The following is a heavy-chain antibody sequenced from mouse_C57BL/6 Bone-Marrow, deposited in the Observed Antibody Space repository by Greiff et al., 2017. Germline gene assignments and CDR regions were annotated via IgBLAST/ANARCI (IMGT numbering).Heavy chain of an antibody. J-gene: IGHJ3*01. CDR1: GFNIKDYY. CDR2: IDPEDGET. V-gene: IGHV14-2*01. D-gene: IGHD6-1*01. CDR3: ARSDNPWFAY. Sequence: EVKLVESGAELVKPGASVKLSCTASGFNIKDYYLHWVKQRTEQGLEWIGRIDPEDGETKYAPKFQGKATITEDTSSHKAYLQLSSLTSEDTAVYYCARSDNPWFAYGGQGTLVTVSA.